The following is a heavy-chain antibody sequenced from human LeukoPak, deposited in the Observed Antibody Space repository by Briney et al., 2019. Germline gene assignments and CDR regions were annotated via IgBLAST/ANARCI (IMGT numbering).Heavy chain of an antibody. CDR2: ISSSTSYI. Sequence: NPGGSLRLSCAASGFTFSTYNMNWVRQAPGKGLEWVSSISSSTSYINYADSVKGRFTISRDNAKNSLYLQMNSLRAEDTAVYYCAELGITMIGGVWGKGTTVTISS. J-gene: IGHJ6*04. CDR3: AELGITMIGGV. CDR1: GFTFSTYN. D-gene: IGHD3-10*02. V-gene: IGHV3-21*01.